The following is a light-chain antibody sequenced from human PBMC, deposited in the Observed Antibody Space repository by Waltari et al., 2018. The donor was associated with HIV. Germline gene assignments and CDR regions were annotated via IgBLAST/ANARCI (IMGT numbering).Light chain of an antibody. Sequence: SSLSASVGDRVTITCQASQDISNYLNWYQQKPGKAPKLLIYGASNLETGVPSRFSGSGSGTDFTFTISRLQPEDIAAYYCQQYDNLPFTFGPGTKVDIK. J-gene: IGKJ3*01. CDR3: QQYDNLPFT. CDR1: QDISNY. V-gene: IGKV1-33*01. CDR2: GAS.